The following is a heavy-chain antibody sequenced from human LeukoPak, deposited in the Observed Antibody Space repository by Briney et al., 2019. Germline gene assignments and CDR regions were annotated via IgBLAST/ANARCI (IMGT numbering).Heavy chain of an antibody. D-gene: IGHD1-7*01. CDR1: GFTFGSYA. J-gene: IGHJ6*03. CDR2: LGDSGTST. CDR3: ATDPTGPNYNMDV. V-gene: IGHV3-23*01. Sequence: GGSLRLSCAASGFTFGSYAMTWARQAPGRGLEWVSSLGDSGTSTYYAVSVRGRFTISRDNSKDTMYLQMNSLRAEDTAVYYCATDPTGPNYNMDVWGKGTTVTVSS.